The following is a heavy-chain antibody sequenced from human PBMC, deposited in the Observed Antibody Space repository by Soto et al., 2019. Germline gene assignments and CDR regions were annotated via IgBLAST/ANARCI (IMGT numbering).Heavy chain of an antibody. CDR3: ASQGHDIVVVPAAMITDGEPYYYYGMDV. V-gene: IGHV1-69*13. J-gene: IGHJ6*02. CDR1: GGTFSSXA. CDR2: IIPIFGTA. D-gene: IGHD2-2*01. Sequence: SVKVSCKASGGTFSSXAISWVRQAPGQGLEWMGGIIPIFGTANYAENFQGRVTITADESTSTAYMELSSLRSEDTAVYYCASQGHDIVVVPAAMITDGEPYYYYGMDVWGQGTTVTVSS.